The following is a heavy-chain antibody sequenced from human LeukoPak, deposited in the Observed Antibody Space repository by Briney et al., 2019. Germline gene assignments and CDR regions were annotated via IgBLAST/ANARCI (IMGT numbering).Heavy chain of an antibody. CDR2: ISSSSSYI. J-gene: IGHJ4*02. D-gene: IGHD3-10*01. V-gene: IGHV3-21*01. Sequence: KPGGSLRLSCAASGFTFSSYSMNWVRQAPGKGLEWVSSISSSSSYIYYADSVKGRFTISRDNAKNSQYLQMNSLRAEDTAVYYCAREGAYYGSGSYSYWGQGTLVTVSS. CDR1: GFTFSSYS. CDR3: AREGAYYGSGSYSY.